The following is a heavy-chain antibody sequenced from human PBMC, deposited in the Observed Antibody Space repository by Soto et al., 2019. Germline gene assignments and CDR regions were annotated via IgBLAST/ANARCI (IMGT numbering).Heavy chain of an antibody. D-gene: IGHD6-25*01. CDR2: MNPNSGNT. J-gene: IGHJ6*02. Sequence: QVQLVQSGAEVKKPGASVKVSCKASGYTFTSYDINWVRQATGQGLEWMGWMNPNSGNTGYAQKFQGRVTMTRNTSISTAYMELSSLRSEDTAVYYCARVNEHRLIHDYYYYGMDVWGQGTTVTVSS. V-gene: IGHV1-8*01. CDR3: ARVNEHRLIHDYYYYGMDV. CDR1: GYTFTSYD.